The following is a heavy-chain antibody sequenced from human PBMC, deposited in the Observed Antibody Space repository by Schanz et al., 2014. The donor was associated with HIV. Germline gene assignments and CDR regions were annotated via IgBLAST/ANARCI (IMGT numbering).Heavy chain of an antibody. CDR3: ARTYTGDWSTGAD. J-gene: IGHJ4*02. CDR1: GDSFSNLG. V-gene: IGHV1-69*06. D-gene: IGHD2-21*02. Sequence: QVQLVQSGAEVKMPGSSVKISCKASGDSFSNLGINWVRQAPGQGLEWMGGIIPIFDTTNYAQKFQGRVTITADKSTSTVYMDLSSLRSEDTAVYYCARTYTGDWSTGADWGQGTLVTVSS. CDR2: IIPIFDTT.